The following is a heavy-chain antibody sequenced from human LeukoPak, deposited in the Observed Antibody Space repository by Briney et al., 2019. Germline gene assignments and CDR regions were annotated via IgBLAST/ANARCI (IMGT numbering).Heavy chain of an antibody. Sequence: GGSLRLSCETSGFIFSNCWMTWVRQAPGKGLEWVANIKTDASEKYYADSVKGRFTISRDNAKMSLYLQMSSLRVEDTAVYYCATYSTRNAREFQSWGQGTLATVSS. CDR2: IKTDASEK. V-gene: IGHV3-7*01. CDR1: GFIFSNCW. D-gene: IGHD4-11*01. CDR3: ATYSTRNAREFQS. J-gene: IGHJ1*01.